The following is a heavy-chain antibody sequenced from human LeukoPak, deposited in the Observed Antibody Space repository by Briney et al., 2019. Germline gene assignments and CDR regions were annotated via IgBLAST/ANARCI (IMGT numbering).Heavy chain of an antibody. Sequence: PGGSLRLSCAASGFTFSSYSMNWVRQAPGKGLEWVSSISSSSSYIYYAGSVKGRFTISGDNAKNSLYLQMNSLRAEDTAVYYCAREWSEHYYYDSSGYFIWGQGTLVTVSS. CDR3: AREWSEHYYYDSSGYFI. D-gene: IGHD3-22*01. CDR2: ISSSSSYI. CDR1: GFTFSSYS. J-gene: IGHJ4*02. V-gene: IGHV3-21*01.